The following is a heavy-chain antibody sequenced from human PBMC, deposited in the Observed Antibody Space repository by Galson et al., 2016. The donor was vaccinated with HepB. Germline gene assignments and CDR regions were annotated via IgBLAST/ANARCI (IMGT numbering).Heavy chain of an antibody. D-gene: IGHD2-8*01. CDR3: ARTYCTNGVCSDN. V-gene: IGHV3-48*02. CDR1: GFAFSIYS. J-gene: IGHJ4*02. CDR2: ISSHSETI. Sequence: SLRLSCAASGFAFSIYSMNWVRQAPGKGLEWLSYISSHSETIYYADSVKGRFTVSRDNAKNLLYLQLNSLRDEDTAVYLCARTYCTNGVCSDNWGQGTLVTVSS.